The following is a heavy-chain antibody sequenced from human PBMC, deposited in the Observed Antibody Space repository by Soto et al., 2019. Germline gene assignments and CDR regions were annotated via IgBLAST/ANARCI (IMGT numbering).Heavy chain of an antibody. Sequence: QVQLVQSGAEVKTPGSSVKVSCKASGGTFSSYAISWVRQAPGQGLEWMGGIIPIFGTANYAQKFQGRVTITADKSTSTAYMELSSLRSEDTAVYYCARDLSCSSTSCYLKENWFDPWGQGTLVTVSS. V-gene: IGHV1-69*06. CDR1: GGTFSSYA. J-gene: IGHJ5*02. D-gene: IGHD2-2*01. CDR2: IIPIFGTA. CDR3: ARDLSCSSTSCYLKENWFDP.